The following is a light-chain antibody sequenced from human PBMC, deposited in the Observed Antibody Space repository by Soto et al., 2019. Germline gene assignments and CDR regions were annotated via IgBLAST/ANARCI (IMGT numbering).Light chain of an antibody. CDR2: GAS. CDR3: QQYVSSPAT. Sequence: EIVLTQSPATLSLSPGERATLSCRASQSVSSYLAWYQQKPGQAPRLLIYGASTRATGIPARFSGSGSGTEFTLTISSLQSEDFAVYYCQQYVSSPATFGQGTKVDIK. J-gene: IGKJ1*01. CDR1: QSVSSY. V-gene: IGKV3-15*01.